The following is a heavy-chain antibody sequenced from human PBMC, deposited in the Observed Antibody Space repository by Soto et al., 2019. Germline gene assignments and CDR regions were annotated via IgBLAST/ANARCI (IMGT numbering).Heavy chain of an antibody. CDR3: VRDGQSGWHFDS. CDR2: IKPDGSQS. Sequence: PWWSPQISCESCIFSFSSYLMTWIGQAPGKGLEWLGNIKPDGSQSYIADSVQGRFTTSRDNARNSVYLQMNSLRAEDTAVYYCVRDGQSGWHFDSWGQGALVTVYS. D-gene: IGHD6-19*01. J-gene: IGHJ4*02. CDR1: IFSFSSYL. V-gene: IGHV3-7*01.